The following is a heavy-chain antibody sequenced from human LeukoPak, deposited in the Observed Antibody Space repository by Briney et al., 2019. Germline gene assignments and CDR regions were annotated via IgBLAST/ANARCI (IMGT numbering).Heavy chain of an antibody. Sequence: ASVKVSCKASGYTFTSYYMHWVRQAPGQGLEWMGIINPSGGSTSYAQKFQGRVTMTRDMSTSTVYMELSSLRSEDTAVYYCARAYSSGWDDYWGQGTLVTVSS. J-gene: IGHJ4*02. D-gene: IGHD6-19*01. V-gene: IGHV1-46*01. CDR2: INPSGGST. CDR1: GYTFTSYY. CDR3: ARAYSSGWDDY.